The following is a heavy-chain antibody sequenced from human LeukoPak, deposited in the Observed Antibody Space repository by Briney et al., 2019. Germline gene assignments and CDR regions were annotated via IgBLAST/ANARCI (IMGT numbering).Heavy chain of an antibody. CDR2: ISGSGSST. V-gene: IGHV3-23*01. Sequence: GGSLRLSCAASGFTFSTYSMNWVRQAPGRGLEWVSAISGSGSSTFYPDSVKGRSTISRDNSKNTLYLQMNSLRAEDTAVYYCAKYCPKVEPPDYMDVWGKGTTVTVS. CDR1: GFTFSTYS. D-gene: IGHD1-26*01. J-gene: IGHJ6*03. CDR3: AKYCPKVEPPDYMDV.